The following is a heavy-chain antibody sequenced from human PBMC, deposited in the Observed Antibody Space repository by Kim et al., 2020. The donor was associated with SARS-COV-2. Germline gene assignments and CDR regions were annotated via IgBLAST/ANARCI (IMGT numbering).Heavy chain of an antibody. CDR2: ITNKVNSYAT. J-gene: IGHJ6*02. Sequence: GGSLRLSCVASGFTFSGSALHWVRQASGKGLEWVGRITNKVNSYATVYGTSVKGRFTISRDDSKNTAFLQMNSLKIEDTAVYYCSADGDVWGQGTTVIVSS. CDR3: SADGDV. V-gene: IGHV3-73*01. CDR1: GFTFSGSA.